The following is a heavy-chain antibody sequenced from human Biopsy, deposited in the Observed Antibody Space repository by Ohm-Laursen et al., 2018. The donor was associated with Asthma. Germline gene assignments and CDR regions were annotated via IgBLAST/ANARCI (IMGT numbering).Heavy chain of an antibody. D-gene: IGHD3-22*01. CDR2: IFHSGSP. V-gene: IGHV4-4*01. Sequence: PGTLSLTCAVSGGSISNTNWWSWVRQSPGKGLEWLGEIFHSGSPYHHPSLKSRATISVDTRKNQLSLKMSSGTAADPAVYFCVRHKYSSSWSTFDYWGQGALVTVSS. J-gene: IGHJ4*02. CDR3: VRHKYSSSWSTFDY. CDR1: GGSISNTNW.